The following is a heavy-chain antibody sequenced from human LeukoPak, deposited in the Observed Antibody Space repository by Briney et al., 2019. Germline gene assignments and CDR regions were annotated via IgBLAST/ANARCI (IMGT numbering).Heavy chain of an antibody. V-gene: IGHV3-33*08. CDR2: IWYDGSNK. CDR3: AREDTAMVGPFDY. J-gene: IGHJ4*02. D-gene: IGHD5-18*01. CDR1: GFTFSSYA. Sequence: GGSLRLSCAASGFTFSSYAMHWVRQAPGKGLEWVAVIWYDGSNKYYADSVKGRFTISRDNSKNTLYLQMNSLRAEDTAVYYCAREDTAMVGPFDYWGQGTLVTVSS.